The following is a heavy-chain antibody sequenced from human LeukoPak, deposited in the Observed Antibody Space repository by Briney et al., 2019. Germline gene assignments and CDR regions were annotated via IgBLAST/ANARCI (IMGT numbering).Heavy chain of an antibody. V-gene: IGHV4-59*01. Sequence: SETLSLTCTVSGGSISSFYWSWIRQPPGKGLEWIGYIYYSGSTNYNPSLKSRVTISVDTSKNQFSLKLSSVTAADTAVYYCAKAKALDYYDSSALWGQGTLVTVSS. D-gene: IGHD3-22*01. CDR1: GGSISSFY. CDR2: IYYSGST. CDR3: AKAKALDYYDSSAL. J-gene: IGHJ4*02.